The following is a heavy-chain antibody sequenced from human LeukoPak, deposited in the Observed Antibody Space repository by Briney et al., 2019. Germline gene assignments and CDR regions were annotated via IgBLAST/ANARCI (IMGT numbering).Heavy chain of an antibody. D-gene: IGHD3-10*01. Sequence: SETLSLTCTVSGGSISSSSYYWGWIRQPPGKGLESIGTIYYSGSTYYNPSLKSRVTISVDTSKNQFSLKLSSVTAADTAVYYCASLPWGVRGLIIQDFHYWGQGTPVTVSS. V-gene: IGHV4-39*07. J-gene: IGHJ4*02. CDR3: ASLPWGVRGLIIQDFHY. CDR2: IYYSGST. CDR1: GGSISSSSYY.